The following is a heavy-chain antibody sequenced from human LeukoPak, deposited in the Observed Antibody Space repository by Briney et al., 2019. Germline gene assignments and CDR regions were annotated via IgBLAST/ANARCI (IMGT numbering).Heavy chain of an antibody. V-gene: IGHV3-23*01. J-gene: IGHJ5*02. CDR2: ISGSGGST. D-gene: IGHD3-9*01. CDR3: AKTSSYDILTGYSRWFDP. CDR1: GFTFSSYA. Sequence: GESLRLSCAASGFTFSSYAMSWVRQAPGKGLEWVSAISGSGGSTYYADSVKGRFTISRDNSKNTLYLQMNSLRAEDTAVYYCAKTSSYDILTGYSRWFDPWGQGTLVTVSS.